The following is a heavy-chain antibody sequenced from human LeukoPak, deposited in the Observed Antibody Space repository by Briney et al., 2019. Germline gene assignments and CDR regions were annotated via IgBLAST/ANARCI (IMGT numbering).Heavy chain of an antibody. CDR3: ASVIEDSPFDC. V-gene: IGHV3-48*02. CDR1: VFPLNTYS. J-gene: IGHJ5*01. Sequence: PGGSLRLSCAASVFPLNTYSIIGVRQSPGKGLEWLSYITISSRTINYAYSVKGRFTISRDNAKNTLYLQMNRLRDEDTAVYYCASVIEDSPFDCWGQGSLVSVSA. D-gene: IGHD3-22*01. CDR2: ITISSRTI.